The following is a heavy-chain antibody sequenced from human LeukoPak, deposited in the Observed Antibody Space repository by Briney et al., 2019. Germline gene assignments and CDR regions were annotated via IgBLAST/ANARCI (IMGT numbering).Heavy chain of an antibody. CDR2: ISWNSGAK. V-gene: IGHV3-9*01. CDR1: GFDFEDYA. CDR3: AKARLMAAPFYYYGMDV. J-gene: IGHJ6*02. D-gene: IGHD5-24*01. Sequence: GGTLRLSCAASGFDFEDYAIHWVRQVPGKGLEWVSGISWNSGAKAYADSVRGRFTISRDNAKNSLYLQMNSLRGEDTALYYCAKARLMAAPFYYYGMDVWGPGTTVTVSS.